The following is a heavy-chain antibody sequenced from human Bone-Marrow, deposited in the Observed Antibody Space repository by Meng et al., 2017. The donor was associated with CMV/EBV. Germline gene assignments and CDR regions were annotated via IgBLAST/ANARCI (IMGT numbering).Heavy chain of an antibody. Sequence: GGSLRLSCAASGFTFSSYAMHWVRQAPGKGLEWVAVISYDGSNKYYADSVKGRFTISRDNSKNTLYLQMNSLRAEDTAVYYCARARRGIAAAGTWGYDAFDIWGQGTMVTVSS. CDR2: ISYDGSNK. D-gene: IGHD6-13*01. CDR1: GFTFSSYA. CDR3: ARARRGIAAAGTWGYDAFDI. V-gene: IGHV3-30*04. J-gene: IGHJ3*02.